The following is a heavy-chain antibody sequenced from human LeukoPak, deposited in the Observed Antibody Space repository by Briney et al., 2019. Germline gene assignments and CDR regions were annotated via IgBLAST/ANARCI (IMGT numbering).Heavy chain of an antibody. CDR2: INHSGST. Sequence: SETLSLTCAVYGGSFSGYYWSWIRQPPGKGLEWIGEINHSGSTNYNPSLKSRVTISVDTSKNQFSLKLSSVTAADTAVYYCARRKYYYDFFGSKNKHQDYFDYWGQGTLVTVSS. CDR1: GGSFSGYY. D-gene: IGHD3-22*01. CDR3: ARRKYYYDFFGSKNKHQDYFDY. V-gene: IGHV4-34*01. J-gene: IGHJ4*02.